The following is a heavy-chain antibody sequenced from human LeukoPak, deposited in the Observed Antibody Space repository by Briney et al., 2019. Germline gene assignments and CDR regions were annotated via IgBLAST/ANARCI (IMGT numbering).Heavy chain of an antibody. CDR3: ARDPSYGMDV. V-gene: IGHV4-61*01. Sequence: SETLSLTCTVSGGSVSSGSYYWSWIRQPPGKGLEWIGYIYYSGSTNYNPSLKSRVTISVDTSKNQFSLKLSSVTAADTAVYYCARDPSYGMDVWGQGTTVTVSS. CDR1: GGSVSSGSYY. CDR2: IYYSGST. J-gene: IGHJ6*02.